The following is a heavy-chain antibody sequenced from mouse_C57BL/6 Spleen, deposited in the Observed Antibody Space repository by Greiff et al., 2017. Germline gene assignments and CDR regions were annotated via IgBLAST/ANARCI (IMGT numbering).Heavy chain of an antibody. CDR1: GFNIKNTY. J-gene: IGHJ1*03. CDR3: ARSGGNDYWYFDV. D-gene: IGHD2-1*01. Sequence: EVQLQASVAELVRPGASVKLSCTASGFNIKNTYMHWVKQRPEQGLEWIGRIDPANGNTKYAPKFQGKATITADTSSNTAYLQLSSRTAEDTAIYYGARSGGNDYWYFDVWGTGTTVTVSS. V-gene: IGHV14-3*01. CDR2: IDPANGNT.